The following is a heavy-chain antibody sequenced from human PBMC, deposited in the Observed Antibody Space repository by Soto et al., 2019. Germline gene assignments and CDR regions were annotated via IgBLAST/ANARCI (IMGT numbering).Heavy chain of an antibody. Sequence: QVQLQQWGAGLLKPSETLSLTCAVYGGSFSGYYWSWIRQPPGKGLEWIGEINHSGSTNYNPSLKSPVTISVDTSKNQFSPKLSSVTAADTAVYYCARIRYCSGGSCYLLRSKTHCFYYWGQGTLVTVSS. J-gene: IGHJ4*02. CDR2: INHSGST. D-gene: IGHD2-15*01. CDR3: ARIRYCSGGSCYLLRSKTHCFYY. CDR1: GGSFSGYY. V-gene: IGHV4-34*01.